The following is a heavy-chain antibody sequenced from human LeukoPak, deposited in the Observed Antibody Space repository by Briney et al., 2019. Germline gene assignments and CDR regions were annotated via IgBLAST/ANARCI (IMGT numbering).Heavy chain of an antibody. CDR3: ARGTIDCSGGSCYSNWFDP. J-gene: IGHJ5*02. CDR2: LIPIFGTA. Sequence: ASVKVSCKASGGTFSSYAISWVRQAPGQGLEWMGGLIPIFGTANYAQKFQGRVTITADESTSTAYMELSSLRSGDTAVYYCARGTIDCSGGSCYSNWFDPWGQGTLVTVSS. D-gene: IGHD2-15*01. CDR1: GGTFSSYA. V-gene: IGHV1-69*13.